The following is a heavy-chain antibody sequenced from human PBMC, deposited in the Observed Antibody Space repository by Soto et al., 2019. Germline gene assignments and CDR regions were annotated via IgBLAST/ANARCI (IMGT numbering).Heavy chain of an antibody. CDR3: TRDASRDSSARGWFDP. J-gene: IGHJ5*02. D-gene: IGHD6-13*01. Sequence: GGSLRLSCAASGFTFRSFTMNWVRQAPGKGLEWVSTISSNSAYIYYTDALRGRFTISRDNAKNSLHLQMNSLRAEDTAVYYCTRDASRDSSARGWFDPWGPGTLFTVS. V-gene: IGHV3-21*01. CDR1: GFTFRSFT. CDR2: ISSNSAYI.